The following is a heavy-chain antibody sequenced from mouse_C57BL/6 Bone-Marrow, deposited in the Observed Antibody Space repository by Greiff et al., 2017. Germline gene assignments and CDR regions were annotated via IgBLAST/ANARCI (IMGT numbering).Heavy chain of an antibody. CDR3: AKRYYGSSMDY. J-gene: IGHJ4*01. D-gene: IGHD1-1*01. CDR1: GFSLTSYG. V-gene: IGHV2-5*01. Sequence: VKLQESGPGLVQPSPSLSITCTVSGFSLTSYGVHWVRQSPGKGLEWLGVIWRGGSTDYNAAFMSRLSITKDNSKSQVFFKMNSLQADDTAIYYCAKRYYGSSMDYWGQGTSVTVSS. CDR2: IWRGGST.